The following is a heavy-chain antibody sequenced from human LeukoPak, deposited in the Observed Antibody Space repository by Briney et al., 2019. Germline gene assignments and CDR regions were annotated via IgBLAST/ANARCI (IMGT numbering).Heavy chain of an antibody. Sequence: GGSPRLSCVASGFTFSSYSMNWVRQAPGKGLEWVSSISRAGDYTYSEDSVKGRFTSSRDNAKDSLYLQLNSLRAEDTAIYYCARDLMAVAGTGFDYWGQGALVTVSS. V-gene: IGHV3-21*03. D-gene: IGHD6-19*01. CDR3: ARDLMAVAGTGFDY. CDR2: ISRAGDYT. CDR1: GFTFSSYS. J-gene: IGHJ4*02.